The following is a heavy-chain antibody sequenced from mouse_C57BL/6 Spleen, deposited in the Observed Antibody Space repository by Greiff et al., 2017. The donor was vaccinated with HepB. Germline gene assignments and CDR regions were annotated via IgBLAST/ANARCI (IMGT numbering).Heavy chain of an antibody. J-gene: IGHJ2*01. D-gene: IGHD2-1*01. V-gene: IGHV5-9-1*02. CDR2: ISSGGDYI. CDR1: GFTFSSYA. CDR3: TREDGNYRVTFDY. Sequence: EVNVVESGAGLVKPGGSLKLSCAASGFTFSSYAMSWVRQTPEKRLEWVAYISSGGDYIYYADTVKGRFTISRDNARNTLYLQMSSLKSEDTAMYYCTREDGNYRVTFDYWGQGTTLTVSS.